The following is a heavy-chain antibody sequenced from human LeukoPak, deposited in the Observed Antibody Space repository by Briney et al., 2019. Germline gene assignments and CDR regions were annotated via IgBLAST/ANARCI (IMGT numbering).Heavy chain of an antibody. V-gene: IGHV3-30*04. CDR1: GFTFSSYA. CDR3: ARAMGYCSGGSCYSTFYYYYGMDV. J-gene: IGHJ6*02. D-gene: IGHD2-15*01. CDR2: ISYDGSNK. Sequence: GRSLRLSCAASGFTFSSYAMHWVRQAPGKGLEWVAVISYDGSNKYYADSVKGRFTVSRDNSKNTLYLQMNSLRAEDTAVYYCARAMGYCSGGSCYSTFYYYYGMDVWGQGTTVTVSS.